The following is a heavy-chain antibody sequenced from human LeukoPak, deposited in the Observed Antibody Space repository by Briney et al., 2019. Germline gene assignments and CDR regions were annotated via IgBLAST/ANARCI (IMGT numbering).Heavy chain of an antibody. J-gene: IGHJ4*02. Sequence: SETLSLTCGVPGYSITSGYYWAWIRPPPGKGLEWIGNIYYSGSTYYNPSLKSRVTISVDTSKNQFSLKLSSVTAADTAVYYCARRYSNYFFDYWGQGTLVTVSS. CDR1: GYSITSGYY. D-gene: IGHD4-11*01. CDR2: IYYSGST. CDR3: ARRYSNYFFDY. V-gene: IGHV4-38-2*01.